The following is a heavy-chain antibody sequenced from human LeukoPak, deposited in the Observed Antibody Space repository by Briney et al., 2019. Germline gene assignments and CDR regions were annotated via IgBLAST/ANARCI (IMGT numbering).Heavy chain of an antibody. D-gene: IGHD5-18*01. CDR2: IIPIFGTA. CDR3: ARHTAMVLWSYYYYYYYMDV. V-gene: IGHV1-69*05. J-gene: IGHJ6*03. CDR1: GGTFSSYA. Sequence: SVKVSCKASGGTFSSYAISWVRQAPGQGLEWMGGIIPIFGTANYAQKLQGRVTMTTDTSTSTAYMELRSLRSDDTAVYYCARHTAMVLWSYYYYYYYMDVWGKGTTVTVSS.